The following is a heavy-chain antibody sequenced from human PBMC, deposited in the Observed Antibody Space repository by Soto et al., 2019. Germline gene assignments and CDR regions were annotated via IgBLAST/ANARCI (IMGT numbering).Heavy chain of an antibody. CDR1: GFTFDDYA. D-gene: IGHD5-18*01. CDR3: AKDGVNYSYGYYYYYMDV. J-gene: IGHJ6*03. Sequence: GGSLRLSCAASGFTFDDYAMHWVRQAPGKGLEWVSGISWNSGSIGYADSVKGRFTISRDNAKNSLYLQMNSLRAEDTALYYCAKDGVNYSYGYYYYYMDVWGKGTTVTVSS. CDR2: ISWNSGSI. V-gene: IGHV3-9*01.